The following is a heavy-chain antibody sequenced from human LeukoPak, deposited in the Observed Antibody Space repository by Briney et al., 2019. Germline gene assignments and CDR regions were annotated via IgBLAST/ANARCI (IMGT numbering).Heavy chain of an antibody. J-gene: IGHJ6*02. Sequence: PSETLSLTCAVSGGSISSGGYSWSWIRQPPGKGLEWIGYIYHSGSTYYNPSLKSRVTISVGRSKNQFSLKLSSVTAADTAVYYCARGNLGYCSSTSCPNMYYYYYGMDVWGQGTTVTVSS. V-gene: IGHV4-30-2*01. CDR1: GGSISSGGYS. CDR2: IYHSGST. CDR3: ARGNLGYCSSTSCPNMYYYYYGMDV. D-gene: IGHD2-2*01.